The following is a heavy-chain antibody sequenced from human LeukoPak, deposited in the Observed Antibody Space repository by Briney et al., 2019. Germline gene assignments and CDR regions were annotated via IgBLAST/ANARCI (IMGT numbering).Heavy chain of an antibody. J-gene: IGHJ4*02. Sequence: SETLSLTCTVSGGSISSYYWSWIRQPPGKGLEWIGYIYYSGSTNYNPSLKSRVTISVDTSKNQFSLKLSSVTAADTAVYYCAREVGTIAAPDYRGQGTLVTVSS. CDR2: IYYSGST. CDR3: AREVGTIAAPDY. D-gene: IGHD6-13*01. CDR1: GGSISSYY. V-gene: IGHV4-59*01.